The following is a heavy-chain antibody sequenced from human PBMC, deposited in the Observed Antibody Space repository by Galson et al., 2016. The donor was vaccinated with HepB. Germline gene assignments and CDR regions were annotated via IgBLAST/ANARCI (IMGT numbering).Heavy chain of an antibody. V-gene: IGHV3-30*04. CDR1: GIIFGGFA. J-gene: IGHJ4*02. CDR2: ITYDGSKK. Sequence: SLRLSCAVSGIIFGGFAMHWVRQAPGKGLQWVAYITYDGSKKYYTDSVKGRFTISRDNSKNTLYLQMNSLRPEDTAVYYCARELSYSAYDIDLDYWGQGNLVTVSS. CDR3: ARELSYSAYDIDLDY. D-gene: IGHD5-12*01.